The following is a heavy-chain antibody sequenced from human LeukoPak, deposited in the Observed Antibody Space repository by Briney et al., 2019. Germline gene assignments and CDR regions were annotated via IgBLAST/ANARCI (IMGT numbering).Heavy chain of an antibody. Sequence: GGSLRLSCAASGFTFSSYAMHRVRQAPGKGLEWVAVISYDGSNKYYADSVKGRFTISRDNSKNTLYLQMNSLRAEDTAVYYCAGLQTFDYWGQGTLVTVSS. CDR1: GFTFSSYA. CDR3: AGLQTFDY. CDR2: ISYDGSNK. V-gene: IGHV3-30-3*01. J-gene: IGHJ4*02. D-gene: IGHD5-24*01.